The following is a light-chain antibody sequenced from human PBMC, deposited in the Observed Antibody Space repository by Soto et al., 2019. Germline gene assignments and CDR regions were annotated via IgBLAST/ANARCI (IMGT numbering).Light chain of an antibody. CDR1: QSISSW. Sequence: DIQMTQSPSTLSASVGDRVTITCRASQSISSWLAWYQQKPGKAPKLLIYKASSLESGVPSRFSGSGSGTEVTLTISSLQPDDFATYFCRQYNSYPVTFGQGTKVEMK. V-gene: IGKV1-5*03. J-gene: IGKJ1*01. CDR3: RQYNSYPVT. CDR2: KAS.